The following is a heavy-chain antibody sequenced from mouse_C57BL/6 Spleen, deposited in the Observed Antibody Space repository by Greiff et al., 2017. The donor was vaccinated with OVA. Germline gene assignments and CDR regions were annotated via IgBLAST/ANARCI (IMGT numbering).Heavy chain of an antibody. CDR2: ISDGGSYT. V-gene: IGHV5-4*01. CDR1: GFTFSSYA. Sequence: EVQRVESGGGLVKPGGSLKLSCAASGFTFSSYAMSWVRQTPEKRLEWVATISDGGSYTYYPDNVKGRFTISRDNAKNNLYLQMSHLKSEDTAMYYCARDWELRRDYYAMDYWGQGTSVTVSS. CDR3: ARDWELRRDYYAMDY. D-gene: IGHD2-4*01. J-gene: IGHJ4*01.